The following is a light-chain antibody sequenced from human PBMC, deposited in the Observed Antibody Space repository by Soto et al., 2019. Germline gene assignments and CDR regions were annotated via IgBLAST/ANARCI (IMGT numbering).Light chain of an antibody. V-gene: IGKV1-5*03. Sequence: DIQMTQSPSTLSASVGDRVTITCRASQSISGWLAWYQQKPGKAPKLLIYKASTLESGVPSRFSGCGSGSGTEFTLTISSLQPDYVATYYCQEYSTYSTFGQGTKVEIK. J-gene: IGKJ1*01. CDR2: KAS. CDR3: QEYSTYST. CDR1: QSISGW.